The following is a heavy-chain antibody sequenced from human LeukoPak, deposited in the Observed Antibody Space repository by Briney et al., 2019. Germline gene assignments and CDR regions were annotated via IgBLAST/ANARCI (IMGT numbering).Heavy chain of an antibody. CDR3: AREDYGGNSASPKFDY. Sequence: GGSLRLSCAASGFTFSSYGMHWVRQAPGKGLEWVAVIWYDGSNKYYADSVKGRFTISRDNSKNTLYLQMNSLRAEDTAVYYCAREDYGGNSASPKFDYWGQGTLVTVSS. D-gene: IGHD4-23*01. V-gene: IGHV3-33*01. J-gene: IGHJ4*02. CDR1: GFTFSSYG. CDR2: IWYDGSNK.